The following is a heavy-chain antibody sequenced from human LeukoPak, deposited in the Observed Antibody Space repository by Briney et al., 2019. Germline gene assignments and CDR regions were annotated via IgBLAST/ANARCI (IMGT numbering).Heavy chain of an antibody. D-gene: IGHD3-10*01. J-gene: IGHJ4*02. CDR2: VSGSGGTT. CDR1: GFTVSSNY. Sequence: PGGSLRLSCAASGFTVSSNYMSWVRQAPGKGLEWVSGVSGSGGTTYYADLVKGRFTISRDNSKKTLYLQMNSLRAEDTAVYYCAKAKHGYGSGSYSKVTFDYWGQGTLVTVSS. CDR3: AKAKHGYGSGSYSKVTFDY. V-gene: IGHV3-23*01.